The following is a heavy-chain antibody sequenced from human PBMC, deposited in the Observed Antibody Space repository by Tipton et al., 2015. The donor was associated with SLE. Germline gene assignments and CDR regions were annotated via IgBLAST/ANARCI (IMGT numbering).Heavy chain of an antibody. CDR1: GGSFSGYY. Sequence: TLSLTCAVYGGSFSGYYWSWIRQPPGKGLEWIGYIYYSGSTNYNPSLKSRVTISVDTSKNQFSLKLSSVTAADTAVYYCARDGDGDYLVGFDLWGRGTLVTVSS. CDR2: IYYSGST. D-gene: IGHD4-17*01. CDR3: ARDGDGDYLVGFDL. V-gene: IGHV4-59*12. J-gene: IGHJ2*01.